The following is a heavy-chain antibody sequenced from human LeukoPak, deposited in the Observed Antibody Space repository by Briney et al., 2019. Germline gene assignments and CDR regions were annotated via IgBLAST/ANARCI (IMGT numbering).Heavy chain of an antibody. V-gene: IGHV1-2*02. J-gene: IGHJ4*02. CDR1: GYTFTGYY. Sequence: APVKVSCKTSGYTFTGYYMHWVRQAPGQGLEWMGWINPNSGATNYVQEFQGRVTMTRDTSITTAYMELSGLRSDDTAVYYCAREGREFGPHKLAGFDYWGQGTLVTVSS. CDR2: INPNSGAT. D-gene: IGHD3-10*01. CDR3: AREGREFGPHKLAGFDY.